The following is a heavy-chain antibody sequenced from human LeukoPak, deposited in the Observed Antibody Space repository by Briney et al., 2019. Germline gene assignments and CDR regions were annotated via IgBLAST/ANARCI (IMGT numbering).Heavy chain of an antibody. Sequence: GGSLRLSCAASGFTFSSYEMNWVRQAPGKGLEWVSYISSSGGTIYYADSVKGRFTISRDNAKNSLYLQMNSLRAEDTAVYYCARVSGVYPPASAYFDYWGQGTLVTVSS. CDR3: ARVSGVYPPASAYFDY. J-gene: IGHJ4*02. V-gene: IGHV3-48*03. CDR2: ISSSGGTI. D-gene: IGHD2-8*01. CDR1: GFTFSSYE.